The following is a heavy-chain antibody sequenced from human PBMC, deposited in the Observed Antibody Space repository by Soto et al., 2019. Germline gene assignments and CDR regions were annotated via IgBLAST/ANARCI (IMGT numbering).Heavy chain of an antibody. V-gene: IGHV4-30-4*01. CDR3: ARGIGRNYDFWSGYPS. D-gene: IGHD3-3*01. J-gene: IGHJ5*02. CDR1: GGSISSGDYY. Sequence: QVQLQESGPGLVKPSQTLSLTCTVSGGSISSGDYYWSWIRQPPGKGLEWIGYIYYSGSTYYNPSLKSRVTISVDTSKNQFSLKLSSVTAADTAVYYCARGIGRNYDFWSGYPSWGQGTLVTVSS. CDR2: IYYSGST.